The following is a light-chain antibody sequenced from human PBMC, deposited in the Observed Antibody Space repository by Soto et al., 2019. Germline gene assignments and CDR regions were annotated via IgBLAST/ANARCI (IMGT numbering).Light chain of an antibody. CDR2: KTS. V-gene: IGKV3-15*01. CDR3: QQYANWPLT. CDR1: QSVGTN. J-gene: IGKJ4*01. Sequence: EVVMTQSPATVSVSPGERTSLSCRASQSVGTNLGWYQQNPGHAPRLLISKTSTRATGVPARFSGSGSGTEFTLTFSSLQSEDIAVYYCQQYANWPLTCGGGTKVDIK.